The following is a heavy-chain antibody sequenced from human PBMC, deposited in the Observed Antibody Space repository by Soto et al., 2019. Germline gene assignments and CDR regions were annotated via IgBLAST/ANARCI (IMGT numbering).Heavy chain of an antibody. D-gene: IGHD4-17*01. V-gene: IGHV3-74*03. CDR3: ARDSYAPHV. CDR1: EGSICHYW. J-gene: IGHJ6*02. Sequence: PGRLLSLSCPASEGSICHYWLHFVPQDPGKGRLWVSRINIDGSGTTYADAVKGRFTISRDNAKNTVFLKMKNLSAETPALYYCARDSYAPHVWAQGTAVAVSS. CDR2: INIDGSGT.